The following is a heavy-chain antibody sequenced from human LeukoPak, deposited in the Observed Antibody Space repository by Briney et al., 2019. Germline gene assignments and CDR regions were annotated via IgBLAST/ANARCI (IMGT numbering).Heavy chain of an antibody. J-gene: IGHJ6*03. CDR3: ARRSEFGVLYYMDV. CDR2: ISGSSGTI. CDR1: GFTFSTYS. D-gene: IGHD3-16*01. V-gene: IGHV3-48*04. Sequence: GGSLRLSCAASGFTFSTYSMNWVRQAPGKGLEWVSYISGSSGTIYYADSVKGRFTISRDNAKTSLSLQMNSLRAEDTAIYYCARRSEFGVLYYMDVWGKGTTVTVSS.